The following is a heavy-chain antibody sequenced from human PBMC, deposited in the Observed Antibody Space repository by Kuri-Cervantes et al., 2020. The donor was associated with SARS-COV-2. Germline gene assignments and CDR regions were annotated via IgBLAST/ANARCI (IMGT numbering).Heavy chain of an antibody. D-gene: IGHD1-14*01. CDR1: GGSISSSSYY. CDR2: IYYSGST. Sequence: SETLSLTCTVSGGSISSSSYYWGWIRQPPGKGLEWIGSIYYSGSTYYNPSLKSRVTMSVDTSKNQFSLKLSFVTAADTAVYYCAREYRGFYGMDVWGQGTTVTVSS. V-gene: IGHV4-39*07. J-gene: IGHJ6*02. CDR3: AREYRGFYGMDV.